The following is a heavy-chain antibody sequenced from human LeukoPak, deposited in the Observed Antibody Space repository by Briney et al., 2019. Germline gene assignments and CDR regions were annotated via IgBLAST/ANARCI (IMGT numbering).Heavy chain of an antibody. V-gene: IGHV3-21*01. D-gene: IGHD2-2*01. Sequence: PGGSLRLSCAASGFTFSSYSINWVRQAPGKGLEWVSSISSSTSYIYYADSVKGRFTISRDNAKNSLYLQMNSLRAEDTAVYYCARSRSRDAFDIWGQGTMVTVSS. CDR3: ARSRSRDAFDI. J-gene: IGHJ3*02. CDR2: ISSSTSYI. CDR1: GFTFSSYS.